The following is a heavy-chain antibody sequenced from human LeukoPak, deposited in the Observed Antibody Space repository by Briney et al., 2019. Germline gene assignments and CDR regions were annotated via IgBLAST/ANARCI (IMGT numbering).Heavy chain of an antibody. Sequence: EPSETLPLTCTVSGDSISINYNWGWIRQPPGKGLEWIGSIFYSGATYYSPSLKSRVTISVDTSKNQFSLKLGSMTAADTAVYYCVRHRQWLLFPDYWGQGTLVTVSS. CDR3: VRHRQWLLFPDY. D-gene: IGHD6-19*01. V-gene: IGHV4-39*01. CDR1: GDSISINYN. CDR2: IFYSGAT. J-gene: IGHJ4*02.